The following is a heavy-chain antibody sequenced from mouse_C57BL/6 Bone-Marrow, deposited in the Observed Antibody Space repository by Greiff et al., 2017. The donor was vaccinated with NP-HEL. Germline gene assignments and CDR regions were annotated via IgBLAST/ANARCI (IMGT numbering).Heavy chain of an antibody. CDR3: THLIYYSGFDY. Sequence: VQLQQSGTVLARPGASVKMSCKTSGYTFTSYWMHWVKQRPGQGLEWIGAIYPGNSDTSYNQKFKGKAKLTAGTSASTAYMELSSLTNEDSAVYYCTHLIYYSGFDYWGQGTTLTVSS. CDR2: IYPGNSDT. J-gene: IGHJ2*01. D-gene: IGHD2-12*01. V-gene: IGHV1-5*01. CDR1: GYTFTSYW.